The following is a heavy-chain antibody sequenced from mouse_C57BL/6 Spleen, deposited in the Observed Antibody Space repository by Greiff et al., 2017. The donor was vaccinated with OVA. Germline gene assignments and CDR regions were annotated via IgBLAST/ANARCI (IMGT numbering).Heavy chain of an antibody. Sequence: QVQLQQPGAELVRPGSSVKLSCKASGYTFTSYWMHWVKQRPIQGLEWIGNIDPSDSENHYNQKFKDKATLTVDKSSSTAYMRLRSLTSEDSAVYDCARPPLYYGSAHWYFDVWGTGTTVTVSS. D-gene: IGHD1-1*01. CDR1: GYTFTSYW. V-gene: IGHV1-52*01. CDR2: IDPSDSEN. J-gene: IGHJ1*03. CDR3: ARPPLYYGSAHWYFDV.